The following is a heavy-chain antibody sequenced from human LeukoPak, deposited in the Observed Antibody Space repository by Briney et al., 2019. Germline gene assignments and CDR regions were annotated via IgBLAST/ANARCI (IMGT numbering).Heavy chain of an antibody. V-gene: IGHV3-7*01. J-gene: IGHJ4*02. CDR2: INEDGSGK. CDR1: AFTFSSFW. D-gene: IGHD7-27*01. Sequence: PGGSLRLSCAPSAFTFSSFWMTWVRQAPGEGLEWVANINEDGSGKNYVDSVKGRFTISRDNAKNSLFLQMNSLRAEDTALYYCARGGPTGALDDWGQGTLLTVSS. CDR3: ARGGPTGALDD.